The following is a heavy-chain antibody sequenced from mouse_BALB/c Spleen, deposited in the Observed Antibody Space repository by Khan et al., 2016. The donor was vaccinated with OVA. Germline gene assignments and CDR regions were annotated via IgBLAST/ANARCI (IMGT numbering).Heavy chain of an antibody. CDR3: AGDGSSSLFAY. CDR1: GYTFTEYA. V-gene: IGHV1S137*01. Sequence: QVQLQQSGTELVRPGVSVKISCKGYGYTFTEYAMNWVKESHEKSLEWIGVISTYYGDARYNQKFKGKATLTVDKSSSTAYMELARLTSEDSAIYYCAGDGSSSLFAYWGQGTLVTVSA. J-gene: IGHJ3*01. CDR2: ISTYYGDA. D-gene: IGHD1-1*01.